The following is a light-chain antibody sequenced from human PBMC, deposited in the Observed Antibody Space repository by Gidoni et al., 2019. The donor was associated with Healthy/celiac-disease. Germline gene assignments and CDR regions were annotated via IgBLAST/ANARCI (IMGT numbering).Light chain of an antibody. CDR1: QSLVYMDGNRY. Sequence: DVVMTQSPLSLPATLRQPASIFCRSSQSLVYMDGNRYLNWFQQNPGQSPRRLIYKVSNRDCGVPDRFSGSGSGTDFTLKISRVEAEDVGVYYCKQGTNWPWTFGGGTKVEIK. CDR2: KVS. V-gene: IGKV2-30*01. J-gene: IGKJ4*01. CDR3: KQGTNWPWT.